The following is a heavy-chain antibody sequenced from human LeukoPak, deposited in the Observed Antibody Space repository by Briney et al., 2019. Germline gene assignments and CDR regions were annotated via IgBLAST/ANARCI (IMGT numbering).Heavy chain of an antibody. J-gene: IGHJ4*02. CDR3: ARAGGITMIGEYYFDY. D-gene: IGHD3-10*02. Sequence: SVKVSCKASGGTFCSYAISWVRQAPGHGLEWMGGIIPIFGTANYAQKFQGRVTITTDESTSTAYMELSSLRSEDTAVYYCARAGGITMIGEYYFDYWGQGTLVTVSS. V-gene: IGHV1-69*05. CDR2: IIPIFGTA. CDR1: GGTFCSYA.